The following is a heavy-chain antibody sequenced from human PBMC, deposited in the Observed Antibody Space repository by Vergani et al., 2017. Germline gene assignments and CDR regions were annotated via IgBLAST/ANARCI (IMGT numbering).Heavy chain of an antibody. J-gene: IGHJ4*02. CDR3: ARDLSYSTAWPFFDS. CDR1: GFTFRNYA. Sequence: EVQLVESGGGLVQPGGSLRLSCAASGFTFRNYAMTWVRQAPGKGLEWVSIISDNGGTTYYADSVKGRFTISRDSSKTLYLQMDSLRVEDTAMYFCARDLSYSTAWPFFDSRGQGTLVTVSS. V-gene: IGHV3-23*04. D-gene: IGHD4-11*01. CDR2: ISDNGGTT.